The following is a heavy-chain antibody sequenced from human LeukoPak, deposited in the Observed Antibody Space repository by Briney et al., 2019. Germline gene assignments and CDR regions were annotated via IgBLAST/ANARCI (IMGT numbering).Heavy chain of an antibody. CDR1: GGTFSSYA. D-gene: IGHD6-13*01. Sequence: EASVKVSCKASGGTFSSYAIRWVRQAPGQGLEWMGGIIPIFGTANYAQKFQGRVTITADKSTSTAYMELSGLRSEDTAVYYCARGEPRSSWYVAAVYWGQGTLVTVSS. J-gene: IGHJ4*02. V-gene: IGHV1-69*06. CDR3: ARGEPRSSWYVAAVY. CDR2: IIPIFGTA.